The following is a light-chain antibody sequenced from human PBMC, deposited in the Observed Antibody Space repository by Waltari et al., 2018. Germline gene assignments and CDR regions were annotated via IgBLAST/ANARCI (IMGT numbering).Light chain of an antibody. CDR1: SVGSKS. CDR2: DET. Sequence: SYVLTQPPSVSVAPGQTARITCGGNSVGSKSDHWYQRKPGQAPVAVVYDETELPSGIPDRFAGSNSENTATLTINSVEAGDEADYFCQVWADSSDFVFGSGTKVTVL. J-gene: IGLJ1*01. V-gene: IGLV3-21*02. CDR3: QVWADSSDFV.